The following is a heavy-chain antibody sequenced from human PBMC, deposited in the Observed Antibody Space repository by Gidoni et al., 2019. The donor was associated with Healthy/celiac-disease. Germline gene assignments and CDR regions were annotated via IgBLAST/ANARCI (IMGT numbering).Heavy chain of an antibody. CDR2: IWYDGSHK. CDR3: ARGTPVYDFWSGMDV. CDR1: GFTFSSYG. V-gene: IGHV3-33*01. Sequence: QVQLVESGGGVVQPGRSLRLSCAASGFTFSSYGMHWVRQAPGKGLEWVAVIWYDGSHKYYADSVKGRFTISRDNSKNTLYLQMNSLRAEDTAVYYCARGTPVYDFWSGMDVWGQGTTVTVSS. J-gene: IGHJ6*02. D-gene: IGHD3-3*01.